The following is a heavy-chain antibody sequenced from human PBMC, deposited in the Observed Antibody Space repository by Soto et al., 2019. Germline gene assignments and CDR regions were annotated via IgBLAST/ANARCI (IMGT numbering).Heavy chain of an antibody. CDR3: ARLGGYYQALDS. D-gene: IGHD3-22*01. V-gene: IGHV4-59*08. CDR1: GGSLSNYY. Sequence: SETLSLTCTVSGGSLSNYYWSWTRQPPGKGLEWIGYIYYAGSTTYNPSLKSRVTISLDTSKNQVYLKLDSVTAADTAVYYCARLGGYYQALDSWGQGTLVT. CDR2: IYYAGST. J-gene: IGHJ4*02.